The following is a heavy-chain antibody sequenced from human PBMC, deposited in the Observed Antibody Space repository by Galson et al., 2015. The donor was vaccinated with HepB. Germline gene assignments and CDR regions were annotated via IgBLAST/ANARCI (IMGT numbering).Heavy chain of an antibody. CDR3: AKGRVSGSRNYYNVQYYYGMDV. CDR1: GFTFSSYA. D-gene: IGHD3-10*01. V-gene: IGHV3-23*01. Sequence: SLRLSCAASGFTFSSYAMTWVRQAPGKGLEWVSAISSRGSNTYYADSVKGRFSISRDNSKNTLYLQMNSLRAEDTAVYYCAKGRVSGSRNYYNVQYYYGMDVWGQGTTVTVSS. J-gene: IGHJ6*02. CDR2: ISSRGSNT.